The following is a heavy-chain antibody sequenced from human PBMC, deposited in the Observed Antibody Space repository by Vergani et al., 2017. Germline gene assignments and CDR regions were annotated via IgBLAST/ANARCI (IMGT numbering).Heavy chain of an antibody. V-gene: IGHV3-30*03. D-gene: IGHD6-19*01. CDR2: ISYDGSNK. CDR1: GFTFSSYG. Sequence: QVQLVESGGGVVQPGRSLRLSCAASGFTFSSYGMHWVRQAPGKGLEWVAVISYDGSNKYYADSVKGRITISRDNSKNTLYLQMNSLRAEDTAVYYCARDRAGEPDYWGQGTLVTVSS. J-gene: IGHJ4*02. CDR3: ARDRAGEPDY.